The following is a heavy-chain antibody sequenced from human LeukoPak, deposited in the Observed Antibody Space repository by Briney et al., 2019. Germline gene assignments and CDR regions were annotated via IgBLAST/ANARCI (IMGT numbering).Heavy chain of an antibody. J-gene: IGHJ5*02. CDR2: INWNGGST. CDR3: ARDGVVAIGTTCWFDP. Sequence: PGGSLRLSCAASGFTFEDYGMSWVRQAPGKGLEWVAGINWNGGSTRYADSVRGRFTISRDNAKNSLFLQMNSLSAEDTALYYCARDGVVAIGTTCWFDPWGQGTLVTVSS. D-gene: IGHD2-15*01. V-gene: IGHV3-20*04. CDR1: GFTFEDYG.